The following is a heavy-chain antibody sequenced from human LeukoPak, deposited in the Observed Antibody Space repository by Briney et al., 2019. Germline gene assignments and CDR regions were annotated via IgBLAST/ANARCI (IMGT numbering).Heavy chain of an antibody. D-gene: IGHD6-19*01. CDR1: GFTFSNYW. V-gene: IGHV3-7*04. Sequence: GGSLRLSCAASGFTFSNYWMSWVRLAPGKGLEWVANMKQDGSEKYYVDSVKGRFTISRDNAKNSLYPQMSSLRAEDTAVYYCARDRDSSAWYFDSWGQGTLVTVSS. CDR2: MKQDGSEK. CDR3: ARDRDSSAWYFDS. J-gene: IGHJ4*02.